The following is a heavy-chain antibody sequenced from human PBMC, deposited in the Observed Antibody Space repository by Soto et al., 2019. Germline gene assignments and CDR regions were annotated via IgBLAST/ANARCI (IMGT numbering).Heavy chain of an antibody. V-gene: IGHV4-30-4*01. Sequence: SETLSLTCTVSGGPLSSGTYYWSWIRQPPGKGLEWIGYIYHSGSSQSNPSLKSRVTISIDTSKNQFSLELRSVTAADTAVYYCARDLLDTTVDYYFDSWGPGRLVTVSS. J-gene: IGHJ4*02. D-gene: IGHD4-17*01. CDR1: GGPLSSGTYY. CDR3: ARDLLDTTVDYYFDS. CDR2: IYHSGSS.